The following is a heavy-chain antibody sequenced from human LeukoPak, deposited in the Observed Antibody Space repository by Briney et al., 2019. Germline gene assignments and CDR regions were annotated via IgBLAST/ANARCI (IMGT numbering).Heavy chain of an antibody. D-gene: IGHD6-19*01. J-gene: IGHJ4*02. CDR1: GFTFSSYA. CDR3: ARDQVLVVAVAGTFDC. Sequence: GGSLRLSCAASGFTFSSYAMHWVRQAPGKGLEWVAVISYDGSNKYYADSVKGRFTISRDNSKNTLYLQMNSLRAEDTAVYYCARDQVLVVAVAGTFDCWGQGTLVTVSS. V-gene: IGHV3-30-3*01. CDR2: ISYDGSNK.